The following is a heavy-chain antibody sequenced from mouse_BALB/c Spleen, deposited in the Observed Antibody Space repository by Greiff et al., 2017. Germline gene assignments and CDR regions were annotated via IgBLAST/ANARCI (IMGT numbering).Heavy chain of an antibody. J-gene: IGHJ3*01. CDR1: GFTFSSFG. CDR3: ARSPYGNYGRFAY. CDR2: ISSGSSTI. D-gene: IGHD2-1*01. V-gene: IGHV5-17*02. Sequence: EVQGVESGGGLVQPGGSRKLSCAASGFTFSSFGMHWVRQAPEKGLEWVAYISSGSSTIYYADTVKGRFTISRDNPKNTLFLQMTSLRSEDTAMYYCARSPYGNYGRFAYWGQGTLVTVSA.